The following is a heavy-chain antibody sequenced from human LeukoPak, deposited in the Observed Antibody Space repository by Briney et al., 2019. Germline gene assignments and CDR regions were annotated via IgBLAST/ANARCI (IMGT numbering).Heavy chain of an antibody. D-gene: IGHD2-15*01. J-gene: IGHJ4*02. CDR3: ARGKGARGVVAHDY. Sequence: GGSLRLSCAASGFTFSSYSMDWVRQAPGKGLEWVSSISSSSSYIYYADSVKGRFTISRDNAKNSLYLQMNSLRSEDTAVYYCARGKGARGVVAHDYWGQGTLVTVSS. CDR1: GFTFSSYS. V-gene: IGHV3-21*04. CDR2: ISSSSSYI.